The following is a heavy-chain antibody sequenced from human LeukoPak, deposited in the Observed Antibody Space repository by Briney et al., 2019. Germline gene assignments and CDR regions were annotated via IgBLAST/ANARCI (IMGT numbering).Heavy chain of an antibody. CDR3: ARGTHHYDILTGYKFDY. D-gene: IGHD3-9*01. Sequence: SETLSLTCTVSGGSISSYYWSWIRQPPGKGLEWIGYIYYSGSTNYNPSLKSRVTISVDTSKNQFSLKLSSVTAAGTAVYYCARGTHHYDILTGYKFDYWGQGTLVTVSS. CDR2: IYYSGST. V-gene: IGHV4-59*01. CDR1: GGSISSYY. J-gene: IGHJ4*02.